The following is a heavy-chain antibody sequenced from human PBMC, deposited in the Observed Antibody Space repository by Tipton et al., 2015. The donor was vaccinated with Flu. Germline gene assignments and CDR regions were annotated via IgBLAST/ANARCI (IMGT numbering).Heavy chain of an antibody. CDR3: ARAVDGSSWYSGTYYFDY. V-gene: IGHV4-59*01. D-gene: IGHD6-13*01. CDR1: GGSISSYY. Sequence: GLVKPSETLSLTCTVSGGSISSYYWSWIRQPPGKGLEWIGYIYYSGSTNYNPSLKSRVTISVDTSKNQFSLKLSSVTAADTAVYYCARAVDGSSWYSGTYYFDYWGQGTLVTVSS. J-gene: IGHJ4*02. CDR2: IYYSGST.